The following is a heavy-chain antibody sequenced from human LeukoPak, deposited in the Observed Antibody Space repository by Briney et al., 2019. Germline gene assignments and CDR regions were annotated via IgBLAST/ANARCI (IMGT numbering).Heavy chain of an antibody. CDR2: ISGSGGST. D-gene: IGHD6-13*01. J-gene: IGHJ4*02. V-gene: IGHV3-23*01. CDR1: GFTFSVAW. CDR3: ARTSSSAAAGL. Sequence: GGSLRLSCAASGFTFSVAWMTWVRQAPGKGLEWVSAISGSGGSTYYADSVKGRFTISRDNSKNTLYLQMNSLRAEDTAVYYCARTSSSAAAGLWGQGTLVTVSS.